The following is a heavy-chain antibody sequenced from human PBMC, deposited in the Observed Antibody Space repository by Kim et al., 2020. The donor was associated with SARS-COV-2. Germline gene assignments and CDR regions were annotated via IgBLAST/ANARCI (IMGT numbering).Heavy chain of an antibody. J-gene: IGHJ4*02. V-gene: IGHV4-39*01. CDR3: ATLLKGDY. CDR2: IYYSGST. Sequence: SETLSLTCTVSGGSISSSSYYWGWIRQPPGKGLEWIGSIYYSGSTYYNPSLKSRVTISVDTSKNQFSLKLSSVTAAYTAVYYCATLLKGDYWGQGTLVTVSS. CDR1: GGSISSSSYY.